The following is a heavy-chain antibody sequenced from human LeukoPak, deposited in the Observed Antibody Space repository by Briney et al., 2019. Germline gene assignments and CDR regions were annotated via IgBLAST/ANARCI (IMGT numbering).Heavy chain of an antibody. CDR1: GFTFSNVW. CDR3: SIDGPSYSSRW. V-gene: IGHV3-15*01. Sequence: PGGSLRLSCAASGFTFSNVWVSWVRQAPRKGLEWVGRIKSKTDDGTADYAAPVRGRFTISRDDSENTLYLQMNSLKIDDTATYFCSIDGPSYSSRWWGQGTLLTVSS. D-gene: IGHD6-13*01. J-gene: IGHJ4*02. CDR2: IKSKTDDGTA.